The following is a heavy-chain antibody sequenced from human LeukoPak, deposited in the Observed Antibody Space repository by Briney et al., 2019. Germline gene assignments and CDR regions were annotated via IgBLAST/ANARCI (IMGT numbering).Heavy chain of an antibody. CDR3: ARGNYYDSNGYFDY. V-gene: IGHV5-51*01. Sequence: GASLQISCKGSGYIFTSYWIAWVRPVPGKGLEWMGIIYPGDSDTRYSPSFQGQVTISADKSISTAYLQWSSLKASDTAMYYCARGNYYDSNGYFDYWGQGTLVTVSS. CDR2: IYPGDSDT. J-gene: IGHJ4*02. D-gene: IGHD3-22*01. CDR1: GYIFTSYW.